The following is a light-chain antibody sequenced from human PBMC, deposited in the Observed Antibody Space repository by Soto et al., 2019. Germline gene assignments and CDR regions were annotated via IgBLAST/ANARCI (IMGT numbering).Light chain of an antibody. J-gene: IGKJ5*01. CDR2: GAS. Sequence: EIVMTQSPGTLSLSPGDRATLSCRASQTVSNNYLAWCQQKPGQAPRVIMYGASRRATGIPDRFSGGGSGTEFTLTISRLEPEDFAVYFCQQYAGPPTTFGQGTRLEIK. CDR1: QTVSNNY. CDR3: QQYAGPPTT. V-gene: IGKV3-20*01.